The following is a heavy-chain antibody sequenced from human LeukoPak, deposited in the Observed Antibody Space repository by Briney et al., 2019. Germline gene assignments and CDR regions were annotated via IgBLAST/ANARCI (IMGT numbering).Heavy chain of an antibody. Sequence: GGSLRLSCAASGFTFSSYARSWVRHAPGKGLDWCSATSGSSASTYYADSVKRRFTISRDNSKTQLYLQMSSLRAEATAVYYCAKRDYGSGSYLFDYWGQGTLVTVSS. CDR3: AKRDYGSGSYLFDY. J-gene: IGHJ4*02. V-gene: IGHV3-23*01. CDR2: TSGSSAST. CDR1: GFTFSSYA. D-gene: IGHD3-10*01.